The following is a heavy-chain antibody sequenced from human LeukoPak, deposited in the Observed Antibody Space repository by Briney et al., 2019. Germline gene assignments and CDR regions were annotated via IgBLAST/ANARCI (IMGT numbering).Heavy chain of an antibody. CDR3: ARDRDSSGYVTVYYFDY. V-gene: IGHV3-21*01. Sequence: GGSLRLSCAASGFTFSSYSMNWVRQAPGKGLEWVSSISSSSSYIYYADSVKGRFTISRDNSKNTLYLQMNSLRAEDTAVYYCARDRDSSGYVTVYYFDYWGQGTLVTVSS. D-gene: IGHD3-22*01. CDR2: ISSSSSYI. J-gene: IGHJ4*02. CDR1: GFTFSSYS.